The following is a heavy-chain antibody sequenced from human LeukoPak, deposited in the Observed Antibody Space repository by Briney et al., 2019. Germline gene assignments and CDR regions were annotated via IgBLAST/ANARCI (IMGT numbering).Heavy chain of an antibody. Sequence: SETLSLTCTVSGGSISSYYWSWIRQPAGKGLEWIGRIYTSGSTNYNPSLKSRVTMSVDTSKNQFSLKLSSVTAADTAVYYCARAGTLGYCSSTSCQPRPYYFDYWGQGTLVTVSS. V-gene: IGHV4-4*07. CDR2: IYTSGST. J-gene: IGHJ4*02. CDR1: GGSISSYY. CDR3: ARAGTLGYCSSTSCQPRPYYFDY. D-gene: IGHD2-2*01.